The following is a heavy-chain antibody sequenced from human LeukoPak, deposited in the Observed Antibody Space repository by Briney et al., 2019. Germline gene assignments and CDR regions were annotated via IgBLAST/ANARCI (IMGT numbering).Heavy chain of an antibody. V-gene: IGHV4-39*01. CDR1: GGSITSNSYY. D-gene: IGHD3-3*01. CDR3: ARQSPIDDFWSGYSSGSDY. CDR2: LYYTGST. Sequence: SETLSLTCTASGGSITSNSYYWGWIRQPPGKGLEWIGSLYYTGSTYYNPSLKSRVTISVDTSKNQFSLKLNFVTAADTAVYYCARQSPIDDFWSGYSSGSDYWGQGTLVTVSS. J-gene: IGHJ4*02.